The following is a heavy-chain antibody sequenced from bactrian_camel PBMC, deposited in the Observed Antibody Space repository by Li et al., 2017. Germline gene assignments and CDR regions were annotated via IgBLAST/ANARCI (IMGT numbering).Heavy chain of an antibody. D-gene: IGHD2*01. CDR3: AAARCEGSIDFDYDY. CDR1: GFTVGTYC. CDR2: IYTRGGVT. V-gene: IGHV3S1*01. J-gene: IGHJ4*01. Sequence: HVQLVESGGGSVQAGGSLRLSCAASGFTVGTYCVGWLREAPEKGREGIAAIYTRGGVTHVADSAKGRFSISTDTAKNTVFLQMNSLKPSDTATYICAAARCEGSIDFDYDYWGQGTQVTVS.